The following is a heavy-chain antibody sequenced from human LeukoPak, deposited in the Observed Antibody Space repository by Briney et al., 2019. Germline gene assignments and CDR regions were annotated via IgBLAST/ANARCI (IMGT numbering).Heavy chain of an antibody. CDR3: ARASSGWPPLIDY. Sequence: SGGSLRLSCAASGFTFSSYAMSWVRQAPGKGLEWVSAISGSGGSTYYADSVKGRFTISRDNSKNTLYLQMNSLRAEDTAVYYCARASSGWPPLIDYWGQGTLVTVSS. V-gene: IGHV3-23*01. CDR1: GFTFSSYA. D-gene: IGHD6-19*01. J-gene: IGHJ4*02. CDR2: ISGSGGST.